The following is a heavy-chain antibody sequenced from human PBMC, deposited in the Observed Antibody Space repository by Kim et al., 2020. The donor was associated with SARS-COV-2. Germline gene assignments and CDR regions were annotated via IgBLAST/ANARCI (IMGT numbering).Heavy chain of an antibody. J-gene: IGHJ1*01. V-gene: IGHV4-34*01. D-gene: IGHD1-26*01. CDR3: ARGHRTMSGIQH. Sequence: SETLSLTCAVYGGSFSGYYWSWIRQPPGKGLEWIGEINHSGSTNYNPSLKSRVTISVDTSKNQFSLKLSSVTAADTAVYYCARGHRTMSGIQHWGQGTLVTVSS. CDR1: GGSFSGYY. CDR2: INHSGST.